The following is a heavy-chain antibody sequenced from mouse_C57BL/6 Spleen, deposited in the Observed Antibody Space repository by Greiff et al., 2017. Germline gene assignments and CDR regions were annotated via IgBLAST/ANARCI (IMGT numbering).Heavy chain of an antibody. CDR2: LYPGDGDT. CDR1: GYAFSSSW. Sequence: VKLQESGPELVKPGASVKISCKASGYAFSSSWMNWVKQRPGKGLEWIGRLYPGDGDTNYNGKFKGKATLTADKSSSTAYMQLSSLTSEDSAVYFCAGSHYYGSSYGYFDGWGTGTTVTVSS. CDR3: AGSHYYGSSYGYFDG. D-gene: IGHD1-1*01. V-gene: IGHV1-82*01. J-gene: IGHJ1*03.